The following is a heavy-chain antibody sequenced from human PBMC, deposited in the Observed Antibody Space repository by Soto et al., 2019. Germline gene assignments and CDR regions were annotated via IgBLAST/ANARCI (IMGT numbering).Heavy chain of an antibody. D-gene: IGHD3-22*01. CDR1: GGSFRSYA. J-gene: IGHJ4*02. CDR3: ARGYYDSSGPTGY. CDR2: IIPIFGTA. Sequence: LSCEECGGSFRSYAIICVRQDPGQGLEWMGGIIPIFGTANYAQKFQGRVTITADESTSTAYMELSSLRSEDTAVYYCARGYYDSSGPTGYWGQGTLVPVSS. V-gene: IGHV1-69*01.